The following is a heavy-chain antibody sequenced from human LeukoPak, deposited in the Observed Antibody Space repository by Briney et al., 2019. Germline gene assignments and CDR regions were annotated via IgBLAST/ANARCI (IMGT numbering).Heavy chain of an antibody. CDR2: ISERGGST. D-gene: IGHD3-10*01. Sequence: GGSLRLSCVVSGISLSNYAMTWVRQAPGKGLEWVSYISERGGSTTYADSVKGRFTISRDTSLNTLYLQMNNLRAEDTAVYFCAKRGVGIRGLLVIGYHQEAYHYDFWGQGVLVTVSS. J-gene: IGHJ4*02. V-gene: IGHV3-23*01. CDR1: GISLSNYA. CDR3: AKRGVGIRGLLVIGYHQEAYHYDF.